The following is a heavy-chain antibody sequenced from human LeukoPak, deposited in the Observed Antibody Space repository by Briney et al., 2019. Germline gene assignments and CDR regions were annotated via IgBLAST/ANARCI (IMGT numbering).Heavy chain of an antibody. CDR3: ARERVDYYDSSGLRAFDI. D-gene: IGHD3-22*01. V-gene: IGHV4-4*02. Sequence: SETLSLTCAVSGGSISSSNWWSWVRQPPGKGLEWIGEIYHSGSTNYNPSLKSRVTISVDKSKNQFSLKLSSVTAADTAVYYCARERVDYYDSSGLRAFDIWGQGTMVTVSS. CDR2: IYHSGST. J-gene: IGHJ3*02. CDR1: GGSISSSNW.